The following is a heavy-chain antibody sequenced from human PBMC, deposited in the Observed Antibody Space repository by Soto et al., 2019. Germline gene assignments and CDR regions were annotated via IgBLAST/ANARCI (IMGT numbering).Heavy chain of an antibody. CDR1: GFXFSSYW. V-gene: IGHV3-7*01. Sequence: GGSLXLSCAASGFXFSSYWMSWVRQAPGKGLEWVANIKQDGSEKYYVDSVKGRFTISRDNAKNSLYLQMNSLRAEDTAVYYCAREEWAVAGAFDIWGEGTMVTGSS. D-gene: IGHD6-19*01. J-gene: IGHJ3*02. CDR3: AREEWAVAGAFDI. CDR2: IKQDGSEK.